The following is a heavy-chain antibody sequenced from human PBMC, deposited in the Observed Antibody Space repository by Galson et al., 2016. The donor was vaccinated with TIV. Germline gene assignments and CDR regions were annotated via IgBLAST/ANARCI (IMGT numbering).Heavy chain of an antibody. D-gene: IGHD1-26*01. CDR1: GHSLTRGYY. V-gene: IGHV4-38-2*02. J-gene: IGHJ4*02. Sequence: ETLSLTCSVSGHSLTRGYYGGWNRQPPGKGLEWIGAIFHTGSIDYNPSLKSRVTISVNTSNNRFSLNLGSVTAADTAVYFCARSVPTYSNQGCWGQGTRVPVSS. CDR2: IFHTGSI. CDR3: ARSVPTYSNQGC.